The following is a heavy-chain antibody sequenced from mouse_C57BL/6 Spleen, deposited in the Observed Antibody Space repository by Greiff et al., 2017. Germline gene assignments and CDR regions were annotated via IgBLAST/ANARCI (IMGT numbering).Heavy chain of an antibody. CDR3: AKRGGSSYDYYAMDY. CDR2: IYPGDGDT. CDR1: GYAFSSYW. J-gene: IGHJ4*01. V-gene: IGHV1-80*01. D-gene: IGHD1-1*01. Sequence: QVQLQQSVAELVKPGASVKISCKASGYAFSSYWMNWVKQRPGKGLEWIGQIYPGDGDTNSNGKFKGKATLTADKSSSTAYMQLSSLTSEDSAVYFCAKRGGSSYDYYAMDYWGQGTSVTVSS.